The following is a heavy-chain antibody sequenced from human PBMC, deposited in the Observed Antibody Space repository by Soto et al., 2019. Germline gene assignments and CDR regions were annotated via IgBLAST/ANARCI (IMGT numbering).Heavy chain of an antibody. CDR2: INAGNGNT. V-gene: IGHV1-3*01. CDR3: ARFLVRADVGPTVATLDGEDYYYGMDV. J-gene: IGHJ6*02. D-gene: IGHD4-17*01. CDR1: GYTFTSYA. Sequence: QVQLVQSGAEVRKPGASVKVSCKASGYTFTSYAMHWLSQAPGQRLEWMGWINAGNGNTKYSQKFQGRVTIPRDTSASTAYMELSSLRSEDTSEYYCARFLVRADVGPTVATLDGEDYYYGMDVWGHGTTVAVSS.